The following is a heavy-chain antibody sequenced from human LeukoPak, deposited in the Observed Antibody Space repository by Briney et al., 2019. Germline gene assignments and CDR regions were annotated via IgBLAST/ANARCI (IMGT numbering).Heavy chain of an antibody. V-gene: IGHV1-2*06. CDR3: ARESPEDAFDI. CDR2: INPSGGGT. J-gene: IGHJ3*02. CDR1: GYTFTSYY. Sequence: GASVKVSCKASGYTFTSYYMHWVRQAPGQGLEWMGRINPSGGGTNYPQKFQGRVTMTRDTSMGTAYMELSRLRYDDTAVYHCARESPEDAFDIWGQGTMVTVSS.